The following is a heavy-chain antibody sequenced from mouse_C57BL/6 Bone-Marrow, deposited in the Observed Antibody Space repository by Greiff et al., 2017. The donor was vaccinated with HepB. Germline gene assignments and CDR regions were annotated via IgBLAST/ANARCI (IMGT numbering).Heavy chain of an antibody. CDR2: ITHSGET. Sequence: QVQLKESGPGLVKPSQSLFLTCSITGFPITSGYYWIWIRQSPGKPLEWMGYITHSGETFYNPSLQSPISITRETSKNQFFLQLNSVTTEDTAMYYCAGGDDGYRYFDVWGTGTTVTVSS. D-gene: IGHD2-3*01. CDR3: AGGDDGYRYFDV. CDR1: GFPITSGYY. J-gene: IGHJ1*03. V-gene: IGHV12-3*01.